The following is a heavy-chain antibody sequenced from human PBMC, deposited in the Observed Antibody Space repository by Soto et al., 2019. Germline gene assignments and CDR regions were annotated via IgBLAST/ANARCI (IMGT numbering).Heavy chain of an antibody. V-gene: IGHV3-33*06. CDR3: AKAGHDSSGWSSQYYYYGMDV. J-gene: IGHJ6*02. CDR2: IWYDGSNK. Sequence: GGSQRRSCAASGLTYSSYRMPWVRQAPGKGLEWVAVIWYDGSNKYYADSVKGRFTISRDNSKNTLYLQMNSLRAEDTAVYYCAKAGHDSSGWSSQYYYYGMDVWGQGTTVTVSS. D-gene: IGHD6-19*01. CDR1: GLTYSSYR.